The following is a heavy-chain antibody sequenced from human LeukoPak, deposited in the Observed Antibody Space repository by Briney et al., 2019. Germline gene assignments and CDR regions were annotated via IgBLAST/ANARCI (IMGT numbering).Heavy chain of an antibody. V-gene: IGHV3-23*01. CDR1: GFTFSDYY. CDR2: ISGSGGST. CDR3: AKVEGIVVVVAAAFDP. D-gene: IGHD2-15*01. J-gene: IGHJ5*02. Sequence: GGSLRLSCAASGFTFSDYYMSWIRQAPGKGLEWVSAISGSGGSTYYADSVKGRFTISRDNSKNTLYLQMNSLRAEDTAVYYCAKVEGIVVVVAAAFDPWGQGTLVTVSS.